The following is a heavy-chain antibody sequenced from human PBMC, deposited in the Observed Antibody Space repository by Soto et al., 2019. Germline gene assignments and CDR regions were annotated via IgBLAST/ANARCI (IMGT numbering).Heavy chain of an antibody. D-gene: IGHD3-16*01. V-gene: IGHV1-18*01. CDR3: ARGGDASTPLDS. CDR2: INPDNRNT. J-gene: IGHJ4*02. Sequence: QEQLVQSGAEVKKPGSSVKVSCKASGGLFSSYPISWVRQAPGHGLEWVGWINPDNRNTHYAPMVHGRVTMTTDTSTFTAYMELRSLTSDDTAVYYCARGGDASTPLDSWGQGTLVTVSS. CDR1: GGLFSSYP.